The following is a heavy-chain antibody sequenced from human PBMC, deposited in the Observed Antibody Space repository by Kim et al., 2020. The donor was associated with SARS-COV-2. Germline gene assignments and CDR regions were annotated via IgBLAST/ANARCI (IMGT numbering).Heavy chain of an antibody. CDR2: IRSKAYGGTT. D-gene: IGHD6-13*01. V-gene: IGHV3-49*04. CDR1: GFTFGDYA. J-gene: IGHJ4*02. Sequence: GGSLRLSCTASGFTFGDYAMSWVRQAPGKGLEWVGFIRSKAYGGTTEYAASVKGRFTISRDDSKSIAYLQMNSLKTEDTAVYYCTRVGSSWYGTFDYWGQGTLVTVSS. CDR3: TRVGSSWYGTFDY.